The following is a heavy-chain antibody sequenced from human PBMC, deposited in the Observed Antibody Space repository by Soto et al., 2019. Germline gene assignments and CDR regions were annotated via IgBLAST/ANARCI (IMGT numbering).Heavy chain of an antibody. CDR2: IWYDGSQK. CDR3: AKEVWGLYTFGRPLDN. D-gene: IGHD3-16*01. J-gene: IGHJ4*01. CDR1: GFNFSKFG. Sequence: QAHLVESGGRVVQPGRSLRLSCAASGFNFSKFGMYWVRQAPGKGLEWVAVIWYDGSQKYYADPVKGRFTISRDNSNNTLYLQMSSLRAEDTAVYYCAKEVWGLYTFGRPLDNWGHGTLVTVSS. V-gene: IGHV3-33*07.